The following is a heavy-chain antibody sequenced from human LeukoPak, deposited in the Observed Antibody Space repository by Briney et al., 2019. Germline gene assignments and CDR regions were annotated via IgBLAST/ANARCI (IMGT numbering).Heavy chain of an antibody. Sequence: GGSLRLSCAASGLTFSSYSMNGVRQAPGKGLEWVSSISSSSSYIYYADSVKGRFTISRDNAKNSLYLQMNSLRAEDTAVYYLYKDQRRIGGRASDAFDIWGQGTMVTVSS. V-gene: IGHV3-21*01. CDR1: GLTFSSYS. CDR3: YKDQRRIGGRASDAFDI. J-gene: IGHJ3*02. D-gene: IGHD1-14*01. CDR2: ISSSSSYI.